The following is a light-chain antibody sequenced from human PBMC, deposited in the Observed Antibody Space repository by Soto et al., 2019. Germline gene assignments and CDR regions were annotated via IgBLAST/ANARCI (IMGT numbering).Light chain of an antibody. J-gene: IGLJ1*01. CDR3: SSFTSRTSSV. V-gene: IGLV2-14*03. CDR1: SSDVGSYNS. CDR2: DVN. Sequence: QSVLTQPASVSGSPGQSIAISCTGTSSDVGSYNSVSWYQRYPGKAPKLMIHDVNNRPSGISDRFSGSKSGNTASLTMSGFYVEYEAYYYCSSFTSRTSSVCGTATKVIV.